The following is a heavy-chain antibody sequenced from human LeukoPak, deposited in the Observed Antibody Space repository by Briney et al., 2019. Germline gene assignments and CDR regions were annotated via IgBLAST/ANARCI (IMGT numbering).Heavy chain of an antibody. V-gene: IGHV4-59*01. Sequence: SETLSLTCIVSGGSISSYYWSWIRQPPGKELEWIGYIWYVGSTNYNSSLKSRVTISVDTSRNQFSLNLTSVTAADTAVYYCGRGYSSSRCYFDPWGQGARVRVSS. CDR2: IWYVGST. D-gene: IGHD2-2*01. CDR1: GGSISSYY. J-gene: IGHJ4*02. CDR3: GRGYSSSRCYFDP.